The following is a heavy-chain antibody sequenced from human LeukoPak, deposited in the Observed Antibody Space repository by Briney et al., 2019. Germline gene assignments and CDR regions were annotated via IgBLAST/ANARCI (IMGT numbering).Heavy chain of an antibody. D-gene: IGHD2-15*01. CDR3: ARDQKLLLSKEKSPFDY. CDR2: ISAYNGNT. Sequence: ASVTVSCKASGYTFTSYGISWVRQAPGQGLEWMGWISAYNGNTNYAQKLQGSVTMTTETSTSTAYMELRSLRSDDTAVYYCARDQKLLLSKEKSPFDYWGQGTLVTVSS. CDR1: GYTFTSYG. V-gene: IGHV1-18*01. J-gene: IGHJ4*02.